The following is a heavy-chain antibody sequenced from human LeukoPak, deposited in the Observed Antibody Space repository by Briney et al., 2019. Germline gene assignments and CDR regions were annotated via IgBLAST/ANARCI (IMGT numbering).Heavy chain of an antibody. D-gene: IGHD1-1*01. CDR1: GDSVSSNSVT. J-gene: IGHJ5*02. Sequence: QTLSLTCAISGDSVSSNSVTWNWIRQSPSRGLEWLGRTYYRSTWYNDYAVSVRGRITVNPDTSKNQFSLHLNSVTPEDTAVYYCARRLTRYDCFDPWGQGILVTVSS. V-gene: IGHV6-1*01. CDR3: ARRLTRYDCFDP. CDR2: TYYRSTWYN.